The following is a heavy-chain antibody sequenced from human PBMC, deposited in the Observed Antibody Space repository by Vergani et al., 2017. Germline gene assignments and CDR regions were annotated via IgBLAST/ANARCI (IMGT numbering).Heavy chain of an antibody. CDR1: GFTFTAHG. Sequence: EVQLLESGGGSAQPGESLRLSCVASGFTFTAHGLNWVRQAPGKGLEWVSGISGQNFRTHYADSVKGRFTISRDNSKNTLSLQMNSLTAEDTAIYYCAGPQGTSAYYYGGFDYWGQGSLVTVSS. CDR3: AGPQGTSAYYYGGFDY. V-gene: IGHV3-23*01. J-gene: IGHJ4*02. CDR2: ISGQNFRT. D-gene: IGHD3-22*01.